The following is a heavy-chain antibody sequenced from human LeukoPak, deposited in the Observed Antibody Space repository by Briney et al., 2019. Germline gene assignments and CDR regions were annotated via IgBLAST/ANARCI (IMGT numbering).Heavy chain of an antibody. CDR3: ATPPLYSSSWYFDY. CDR1: GYTLTELS. Sequence: ASVMVSCKVSGYTLTELSMHWVRQAPGKGLEWMGGFDPEDGETIYAQKFQGRVTMTEDTSTDTAYMELSSLRSEDTAVYYCATPPLYSSSWYFDYWGQGTLVTVSS. V-gene: IGHV1-24*01. D-gene: IGHD6-13*01. J-gene: IGHJ4*02. CDR2: FDPEDGET.